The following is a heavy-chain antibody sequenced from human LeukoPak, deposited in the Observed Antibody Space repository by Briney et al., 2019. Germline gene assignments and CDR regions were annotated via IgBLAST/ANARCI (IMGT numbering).Heavy chain of an antibody. V-gene: IGHV3-7*03. CDR2: IRQDGSEK. CDR3: AKVYSSGWYWVDF. D-gene: IGHD6-19*01. J-gene: IGHJ4*02. Sequence: GGSLRLSCAASGFTFSNYWMSWVRQAPGKGLEWVAIIRQDGSEKKYVDSVKGRFTISRDNSKNTLYLQMNSLRAEDTAVYYCAKVYSSGWYWVDFWGQGTLVTVSS. CDR1: GFTFSNYW.